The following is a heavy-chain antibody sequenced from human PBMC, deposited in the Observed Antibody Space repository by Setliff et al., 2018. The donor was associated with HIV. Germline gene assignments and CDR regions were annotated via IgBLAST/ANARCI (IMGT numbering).Heavy chain of an antibody. J-gene: IGHJ4*02. CDR2: IHTTGST. Sequence: SETLSLTCSVSGDSISSGSYYWSWIRLPAGRGLEWIGQIHTTGSTNYNPSLKSRVTISADTSKSQVSLKLSSVTAADTAVYYCARSPGVDTNMAFDYWGRGTLVTVSS. D-gene: IGHD5-18*01. V-gene: IGHV4-61*09. CDR3: ARSPGVDTNMAFDY. CDR1: GDSISSGSYY.